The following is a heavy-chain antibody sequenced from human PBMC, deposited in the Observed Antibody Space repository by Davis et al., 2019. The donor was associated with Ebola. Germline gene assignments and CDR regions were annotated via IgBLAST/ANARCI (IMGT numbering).Heavy chain of an antibody. CDR2: IKQDGSEK. D-gene: IGHD3-16*01. CDR1: GFTFSSYW. V-gene: IGHV3-7*01. J-gene: IGHJ4*02. Sequence: PGGSLRLSCAASGFTFSSYWMSWVRQAPGKGLEWVANIKQDGSEKYYVDSVKGRFTISRDNAKNSLYLQMNSLRAEDTAVYYCARGLSMITFGAFDYWGQGTLVTVSS. CDR3: ARGLSMITFGAFDY.